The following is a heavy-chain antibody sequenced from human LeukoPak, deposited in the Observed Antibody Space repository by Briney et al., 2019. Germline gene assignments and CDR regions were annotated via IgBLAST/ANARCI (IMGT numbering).Heavy chain of an antibody. CDR1: GGSFTDYF. D-gene: IGHD3-22*01. CDR2: INDYTGDS. V-gene: IGHV4-34*01. J-gene: IGHJ6*02. Sequence: SETLSLTCTVFGGSFTDYFWTWIHHSPGKGLEWIGEINDYTGDSKYNPSLNSRVSISLEKSKNQLSLELRSVTAADTAVYYCARGRIAKIVVVNSFSYGMDVWGQGTTVTVSS. CDR3: ARGRIAKIVVVNSFSYGMDV.